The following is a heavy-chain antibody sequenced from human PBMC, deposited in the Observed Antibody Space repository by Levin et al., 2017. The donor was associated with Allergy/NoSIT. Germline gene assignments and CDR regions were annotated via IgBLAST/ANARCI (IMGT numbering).Heavy chain of an antibody. CDR2: ISYDGSNK. J-gene: IGHJ4*02. Sequence: PGGSLRLSCAGSGFTFRSYPIHWVRQAPGKGLEWVSVISYDGSNKYYADSVKGRFTISRDNSKSTLYLQMHSLRVEDTAIYYCARDRGWAVAELDYWGQGTLVTVSS. CDR3: ARDRGWAVAELDY. D-gene: IGHD6-13*01. V-gene: IGHV3-30*04. CDR1: GFTFRSYP.